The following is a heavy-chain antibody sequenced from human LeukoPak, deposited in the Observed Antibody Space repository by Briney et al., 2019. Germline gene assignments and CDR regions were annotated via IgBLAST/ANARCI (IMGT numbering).Heavy chain of an antibody. CDR3: AKGSSYYGSGSHFDY. D-gene: IGHD3-10*01. J-gene: IGHJ4*02. V-gene: IGHV3-23*01. CDR1: GFTFSIYA. Sequence: PGGSLRLSCAASGFTFSIYAMNWVRQAPGKGLEWVSAISGSGSITYYADSVKGRFTISRENSKNTLYLQMNSLRAEDTAVYYCAKGSSYYGSGSHFDYWGQGTLVTVSS. CDR2: ISGSGSIT.